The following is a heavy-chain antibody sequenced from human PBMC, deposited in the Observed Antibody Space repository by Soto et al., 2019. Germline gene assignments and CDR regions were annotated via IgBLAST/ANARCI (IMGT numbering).Heavy chain of an antibody. Sequence: QVQLRESGPGLVKPSQTLSLTCTVSDGSISSGAYYWSWIRQPPGKGLEWIGYIYFSGDTYYNPSLKGRLSISRDTSKNQFFLRLSSVTAADTDVYYCARRFVGGTYPNGFDPWGQGTLVTVSS. J-gene: IGHJ5*02. V-gene: IGHV4-30-4*01. CDR1: DGSISSGAYY. CDR3: ARRFVGGTYPNGFDP. D-gene: IGHD6-19*01. CDR2: IYFSGDT.